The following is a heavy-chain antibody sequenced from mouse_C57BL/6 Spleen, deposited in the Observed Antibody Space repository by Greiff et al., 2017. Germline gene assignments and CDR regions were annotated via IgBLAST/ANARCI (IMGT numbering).Heavy chain of an antibody. J-gene: IGHJ2*01. D-gene: IGHD2-3*01. V-gene: IGHV1-54*01. CDR1: GYAFTNYL. Sequence: VQLQQSGAELVRPGTSVKVSCKASGYAFTNYLIEWVKQRPGQGLEWIGVINPGSGGTNYNEKFKGKATLTADKSSSTAYMQLSRLTSEDSAVYFCARSLADGYPYLDYWGQGTTLTVSS. CDR3: ARSLADGYPYLDY. CDR2: INPGSGGT.